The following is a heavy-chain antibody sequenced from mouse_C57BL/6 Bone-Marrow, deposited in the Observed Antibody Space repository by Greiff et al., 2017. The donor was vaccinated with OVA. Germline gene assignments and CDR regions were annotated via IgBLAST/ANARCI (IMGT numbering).Heavy chain of an antibody. J-gene: IGHJ1*03. Sequence: QVQLQQPGAELVRPGSSVKLSCKASGYTFTSYWMHWVKQRPIQGLEWIGNIDPSDSETKYNQQFKDKATLNVDKSSSTAYMQLSSLTSEDSAVYYCASTWDWWYFDVCGRGTAVTVSS. CDR1: GYTFTSYW. D-gene: IGHD4-1*01. CDR3: ASTWDWWYFDV. CDR2: IDPSDSET. V-gene: IGHV1-52*01.